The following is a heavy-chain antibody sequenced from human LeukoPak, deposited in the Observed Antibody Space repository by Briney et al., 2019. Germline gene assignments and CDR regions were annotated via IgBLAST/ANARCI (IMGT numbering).Heavy chain of an antibody. CDR1: GSTFTSSA. J-gene: IGHJ4*02. V-gene: IGHV1-58*01. D-gene: IGHD1-1*01. CDR3: AANLGSAGILFDY. Sequence: SVKVSCKASGSTFTSSAVQWVRQARGQRLEWIGWIVVGSGNTNYAQKFQERVTITRDMSTSTAYMELSSLRSEDTAVYYCAANLGSAGILFDYWGQGTLVTVSS. CDR2: IVVGSGNT.